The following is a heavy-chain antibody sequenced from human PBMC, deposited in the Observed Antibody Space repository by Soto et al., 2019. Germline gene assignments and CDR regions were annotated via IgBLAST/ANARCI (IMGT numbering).Heavy chain of an antibody. CDR1: GFTFSVFG. CDR3: KKTITTVGTSSKPGGTRGGGALLDH. CDR2: ISNTGSSA. V-gene: IGHV3-30*18. J-gene: IGHJ4*02. Sequence: QVQLVESGGGVVQPGRSLRLSCAASGFTFSVFGMHWVRQAPGKGLEWVAVISNTGSSAHYADSVRGRFTISRDNGENTLSHLMASPRSEDTAVYSCKKTITTVGTSSKPGGTRGGGALLDHWGQGTLVTVSS. D-gene: IGHD1-7*01.